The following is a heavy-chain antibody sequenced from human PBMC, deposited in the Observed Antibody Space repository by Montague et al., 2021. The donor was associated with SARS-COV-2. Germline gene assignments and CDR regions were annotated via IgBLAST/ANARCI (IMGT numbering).Heavy chain of an antibody. J-gene: IGHJ6*03. CDR1: GDSITSKTHY. Sequence: TLSLTCTVSGDSITSKTHYWDWVRQPAGKGLEWIGRLLTSGATNFXPSLKSRLTISRDTSKNEFYLKLSSVTAADTAVYYCARDSPHFDFWRGHYGDKYYMDIWGKGTTVTVS. V-gene: IGHV4-61*02. D-gene: IGHD3-3*01. CDR2: LLTSGAT. CDR3: ARDSPHFDFWRGHYGDKYYMDI.